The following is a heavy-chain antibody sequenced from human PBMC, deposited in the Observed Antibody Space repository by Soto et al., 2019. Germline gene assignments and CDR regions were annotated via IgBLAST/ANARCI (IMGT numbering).Heavy chain of an antibody. D-gene: IGHD3-10*01. CDR2: ISWDGGST. J-gene: IGHJ6*02. Sequence: GGSLRLSCAASGFTFSSYAMHWVRQAPGKGLEWVSLISWDGGSTYYADSVKGRFTISRDNSKNSLYLQMNSLRTEDTALYYCAKTAMVRGVILYYGMDVWGQGTTVTVSS. CDR3: AKTAMVRGVILYYGMDV. CDR1: GFTFSSYA. V-gene: IGHV3-43*01.